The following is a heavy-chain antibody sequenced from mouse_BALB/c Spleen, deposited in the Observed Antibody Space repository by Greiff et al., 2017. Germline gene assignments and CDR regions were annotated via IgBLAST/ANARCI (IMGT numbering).Heavy chain of an antibody. Sequence: VQLVESGAELMKPGASVKISCKATGYTFSSYWIEWVKQRPGHGLEWIGEILPGSGSTNYNEKFKGKATFTADTSSNTAYMQLSSLTSEDSAVYYCARKRLYGYWYFDVWGAGTTVTVSS. CDR1: GYTFSSYW. D-gene: IGHD1-1*01. CDR2: ILPGSGST. V-gene: IGHV1-9*01. J-gene: IGHJ1*01. CDR3: ARKRLYGYWYFDV.